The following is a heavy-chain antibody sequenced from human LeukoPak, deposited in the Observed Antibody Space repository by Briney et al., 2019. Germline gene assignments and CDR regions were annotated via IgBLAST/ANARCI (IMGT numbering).Heavy chain of an antibody. D-gene: IGHD1-26*01. Sequence: GGSLRLSCAASGFSVSTNYMSWVRQAPGKGLEWVSLIHSGGSTFYADSVKGRFTISRDNSKETLYLQMNSLRVEDTAIYYCAREAPYPRIVGGGLRGFDYWGQGTLVTVSS. V-gene: IGHV3-53*01. CDR2: IHSGGST. CDR3: AREAPYPRIVGGGLRGFDY. CDR1: GFSVSTNY. J-gene: IGHJ4*02.